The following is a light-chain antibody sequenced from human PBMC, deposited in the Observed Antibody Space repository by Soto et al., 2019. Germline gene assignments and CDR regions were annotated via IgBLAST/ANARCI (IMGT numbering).Light chain of an antibody. CDR1: TSNIGNNH. J-gene: IGLJ1*01. CDR3: ATWDGKV. V-gene: IGLV1-51*01. CDR2: DNN. Sequence: QSVLTQPPSVSAAPGQKVTISCSGTTSNIGNNHVSWYQQLPGTAPKLLIHDNNKRPSGIPDRFSGSKSGTSATLGITGLQTGDEADYYCATWDGKVFGAGTKLTVL.